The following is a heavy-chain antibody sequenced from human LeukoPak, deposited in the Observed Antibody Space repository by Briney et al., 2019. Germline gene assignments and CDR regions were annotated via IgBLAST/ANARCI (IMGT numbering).Heavy chain of an antibody. CDR1: GFTFRSQY. J-gene: IGHJ3*01. CDR3: ARPYFSVGATSDAFDL. V-gene: IGHV1-46*01. Sequence: GASVKVSCKASGFTFRSQYMHWVRQAPGLGLEWLGMVNPIGGSTIYAQKFQGRVTMTRDTSTSTVYMELSRLTSEDTAVYYCARPYFSVGATSDAFDLWGQGAMVIVSS. CDR2: VNPIGGST. D-gene: IGHD1-26*01.